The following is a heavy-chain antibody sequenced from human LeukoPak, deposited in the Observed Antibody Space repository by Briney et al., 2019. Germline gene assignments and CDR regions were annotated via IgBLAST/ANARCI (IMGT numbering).Heavy chain of an antibody. V-gene: IGHV1-2*02. CDR1: GYTFTGYTGQY. CDR3: LALLLGYCSNADCYPFDY. D-gene: IGHD2-2*01. CDR2: IDPDSGGT. J-gene: IGHJ4*02. Sequence: ASVKVSCKASGYTFTGYTGQYIHWVRQAPGQGLEWMGWIDPDSGGTKYAQKFRGRVTMARDTSISTAYMELNILKTDDTAMYYCLALLLGYCSNADCYPFDYWGQGTLVTVSS.